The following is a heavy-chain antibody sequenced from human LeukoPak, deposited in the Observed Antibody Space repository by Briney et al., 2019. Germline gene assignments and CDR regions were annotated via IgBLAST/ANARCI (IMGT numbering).Heavy chain of an antibody. CDR2: IDHSGST. V-gene: IGHV4-34*01. D-gene: IGHD1-14*01. J-gene: IGHJ2*01. CDR3: ARGGNGWYLDL. CDR1: GASLRGSY. Sequence: PSETLSLTCAVQGASLRGSYWSWIRQPPGKGLQWIGQIDHSGSTHSIPSLKSRVTISLDTSQSQVSLKVNSVTAADTAVYFCARGGNGWYLDLWGRGTLVNVSS.